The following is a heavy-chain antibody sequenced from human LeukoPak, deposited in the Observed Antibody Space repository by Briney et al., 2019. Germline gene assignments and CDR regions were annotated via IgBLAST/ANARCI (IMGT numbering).Heavy chain of an antibody. CDR1: GFTVSSNY. CDR2: IYYSGST. Sequence: GSLRLSCAASGFTVSSNYMSWVRQAPGKGLEWIGYIYYSGSTNYNPSLKSRVTISVDTSKNQFSLKLSSVTAADTAVYYCARQIAAAGTVDYWGQGTLVTVSS. V-gene: IGHV4-59*02. D-gene: IGHD6-13*01. J-gene: IGHJ4*02. CDR3: ARQIAAAGTVDY.